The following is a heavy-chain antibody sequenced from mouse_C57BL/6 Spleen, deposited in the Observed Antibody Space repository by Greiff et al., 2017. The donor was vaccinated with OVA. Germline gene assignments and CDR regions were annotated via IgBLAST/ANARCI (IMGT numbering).Heavy chain of an antibody. V-gene: IGHV1-64*01. CDR1: GYTFTSYW. Sequence: QVQLQQPGAELVKPGASVKLSCKASGYTFTSYWMHWVKQRPGQGLEWIGMIHPNSGSTNYNEKFKSKATLTVDKSSSTAYMQLSSLTSEDSAVYYCARGAYGNYWFAYWGQGTLVTVSA. J-gene: IGHJ3*01. CDR3: ARGAYGNYWFAY. D-gene: IGHD2-1*01. CDR2: IHPNSGST.